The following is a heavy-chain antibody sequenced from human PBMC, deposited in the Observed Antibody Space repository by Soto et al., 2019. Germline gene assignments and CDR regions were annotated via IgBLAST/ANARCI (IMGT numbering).Heavy chain of an antibody. Sequence: QVRLVESGGGVVQPGRSLRLSCAASGFAFHNYSMHWVRQAPGKGLEWVAIMSMDGSNKYYADSVKGRFTISRDNSKSMLCLQVSSLRPEDTAVYFCARDRVPYVYFYYGMDVWGQGTTVTVS. D-gene: IGHD3-10*02. CDR2: MSMDGSNK. V-gene: IGHV3-30-3*01. CDR3: ARDRVPYVYFYYGMDV. CDR1: GFAFHNYS. J-gene: IGHJ6*02.